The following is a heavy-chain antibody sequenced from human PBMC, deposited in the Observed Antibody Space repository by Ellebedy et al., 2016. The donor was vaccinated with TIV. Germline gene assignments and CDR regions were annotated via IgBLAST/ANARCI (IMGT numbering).Heavy chain of an antibody. CDR1: GFTVSSHG. CDR2: IWSDGSEK. Sequence: GGSLRLXXAASGFTVSSHGMHWVRQAPGKGLEWVAVIWSDGSEKYYADSVKGRFTISRDNSKNTLYLQMDSLRAEDTAVYYCASGFGSSVYCSSFDHWGQGTLVTVSS. V-gene: IGHV3-33*01. J-gene: IGHJ4*02. D-gene: IGHD5/OR15-5a*01. CDR3: ASGFGSSVYCSSFDH.